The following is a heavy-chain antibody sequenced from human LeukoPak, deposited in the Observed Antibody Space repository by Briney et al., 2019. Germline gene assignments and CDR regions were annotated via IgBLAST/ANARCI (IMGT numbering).Heavy chain of an antibody. Sequence: GGSLRLSCAASGFTFSDYYMSWIRQAPGKGLEWVSSITSSSSYIYYADSVKGRFTISRDNAKNSLYLQMNSLRAEDTAVYYCAKDDSALWFGELSHYFNWWGQGTLVTVSS. CDR3: AKDDSALWFGELSHYFNW. D-gene: IGHD3-10*01. CDR1: GFTFSDYY. CDR2: ITSSSSYI. V-gene: IGHV3-11*06. J-gene: IGHJ4*02.